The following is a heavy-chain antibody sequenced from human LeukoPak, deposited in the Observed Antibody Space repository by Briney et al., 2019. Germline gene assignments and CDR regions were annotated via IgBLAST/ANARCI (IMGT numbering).Heavy chain of an antibody. CDR1: GGSISSGDYY. J-gene: IGHJ5*02. CDR3: AREGSGYGSNWFDP. Sequence: SQTLSLTCTVSGGSISSGDYYWSWIRRPPGKGLEWIGYIYYSGSTYYNPSLKSRVTISVGTSKNQFSLKLSSVTAADTAVYYCAREGSGYGSNWFDPWGQGTLVTVSS. D-gene: IGHD5-12*01. CDR2: IYYSGST. V-gene: IGHV4-30-4*01.